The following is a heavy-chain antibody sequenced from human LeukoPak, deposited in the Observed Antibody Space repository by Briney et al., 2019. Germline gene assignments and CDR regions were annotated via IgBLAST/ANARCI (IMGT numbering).Heavy chain of an antibody. CDR3: ARELTGVYYYYYMDV. J-gene: IGHJ6*03. CDR2: ISAYNGNT. D-gene: IGHD1-14*01. V-gene: IGHV1-18*01. Sequence: ASVKVSCKASGYTFTSYGISWVRQAPGQGLEWMGWISAYNGNTNYAQKLQGRVTMTTDTSTSTAYMELRSLRSDDTAVYYCARELTGVYYYYYMDVWGKGPRSPSP. CDR1: GYTFTSYG.